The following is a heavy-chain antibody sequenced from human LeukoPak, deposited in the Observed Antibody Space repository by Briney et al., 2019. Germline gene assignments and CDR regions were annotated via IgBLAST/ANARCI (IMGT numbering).Heavy chain of an antibody. V-gene: IGHV1-69*13. CDR3: AREIYCSSTSCYSENWFDP. Sequence: ASVEVSCKASGGTFSSYAISWVRQAPGQGLEWMGGIIPIFGTANYAQKFQGRVTITADESTSTAYMELSSLRSEDTAVYYCAREIYCSSTSCYSENWFDPWGQGTLVTVSS. D-gene: IGHD2-2*02. CDR2: IIPIFGTA. J-gene: IGHJ5*02. CDR1: GGTFSSYA.